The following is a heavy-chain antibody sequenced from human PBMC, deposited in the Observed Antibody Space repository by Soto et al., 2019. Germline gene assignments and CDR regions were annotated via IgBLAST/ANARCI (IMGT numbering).Heavy chain of an antibody. CDR2: INPSDGTT. CDR3: ARVQYYYSSGYSLDY. Sequence: QVRVVQSGVEVKKPGASVKVSCKTFGYTFANYYMHWVRQAPGQGLEWMGVINPSDGTTTYAQKXQXRXTXXRDTSTRTVYMELSSLRSEDTAVYYCARVQYYYSSGYSLDYWGQGALVTVSS. D-gene: IGHD3-22*01. J-gene: IGHJ4*02. V-gene: IGHV1-46*01. CDR1: GYTFANYY.